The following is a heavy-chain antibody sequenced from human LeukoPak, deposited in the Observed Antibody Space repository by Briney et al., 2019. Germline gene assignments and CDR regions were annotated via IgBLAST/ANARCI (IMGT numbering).Heavy chain of an antibody. D-gene: IGHD3-3*01. CDR2: INHSGST. CDR3: ARGPPAPELRFYVY. CDR1: GGSFSGYY. J-gene: IGHJ4*02. V-gene: IGHV4-34*01. Sequence: PSETLSLTCAVYGGSFSGYYWSWIRQPPGKGLEWIGEINHSGSTNYSPSLKSRVTISVDTSKNQFSLKLSSVTAADTAVYYCARGPPAPELRFYVYWGQGTLVTVSS.